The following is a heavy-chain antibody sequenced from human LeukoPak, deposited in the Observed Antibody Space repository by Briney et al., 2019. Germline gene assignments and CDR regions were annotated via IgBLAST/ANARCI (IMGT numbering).Heavy chain of an antibody. J-gene: IGHJ4*02. D-gene: IGHD3-10*01. CDR3: ARPFKGSGSSYDY. CDR1: GFTFSSYA. Sequence: TGGSLRLSCAASGFTFSSYAMHWVRQAPGKGLEWVAVISYDGSNKYYADSVKGRFTISRDNAKNSLYLQMNSLRAEDTAVYYCARPFKGSGSSYDYWGQGTLVTVSS. CDR2: ISYDGSNK. V-gene: IGHV3-30*04.